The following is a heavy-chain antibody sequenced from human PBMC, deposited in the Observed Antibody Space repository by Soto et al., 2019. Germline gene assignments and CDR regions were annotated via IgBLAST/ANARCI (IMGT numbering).Heavy chain of an antibody. J-gene: IGHJ6*02. CDR1: GGSFSGYY. CDR2: INHSGST. Sequence: KPSETLSLTCAVYGGSFSGYYWSWIRQRPGKGLEWIGEINHSGSTNYNPSLKSRVTISVDTSKNQFSLRLSSVTAADTAVYYCERWGGYDYVWGSYRSGMDVWGQGTTVTVSS. V-gene: IGHV4-34*01. D-gene: IGHD3-16*02. CDR3: ERWGGYDYVWGSYRSGMDV.